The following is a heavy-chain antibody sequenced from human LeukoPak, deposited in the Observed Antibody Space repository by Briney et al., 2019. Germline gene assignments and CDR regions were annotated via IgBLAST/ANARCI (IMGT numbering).Heavy chain of an antibody. CDR1: GYTFTSYG. CDR3: ARRGRGLGYYMDV. CDR2: ISAYNGNT. Sequence: ALVKVSCKASGYTFTSYGISWVRQAPGQGLEWMGWISAYNGNTNYAQKLQGRVTMTTDTSTSTAYMELSSLTSEDTAMYYCARRGRGLGYYMDVWGKGTTVTISS. V-gene: IGHV1-18*01. D-gene: IGHD3-16*01. J-gene: IGHJ6*03.